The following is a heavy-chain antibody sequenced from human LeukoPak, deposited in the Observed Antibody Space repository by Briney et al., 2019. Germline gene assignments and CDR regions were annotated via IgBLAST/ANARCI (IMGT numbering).Heavy chain of an antibody. CDR2: ISYDGSNK. J-gene: IGHJ4*02. V-gene: IGHV3-30*18. Sequence: PGRSLRLSCAASGFTFSRYVMHWVRQAPGKGLEWVAVISYDGSNKYYVDSVKGRFTISRDNSKNTLYLQMISLTAEDTAVYYCAKVSKVYGDYAPFDYWGQGTLVTVSS. CDR3: AKVSKVYGDYAPFDY. CDR1: GFTFSRYV. D-gene: IGHD4-17*01.